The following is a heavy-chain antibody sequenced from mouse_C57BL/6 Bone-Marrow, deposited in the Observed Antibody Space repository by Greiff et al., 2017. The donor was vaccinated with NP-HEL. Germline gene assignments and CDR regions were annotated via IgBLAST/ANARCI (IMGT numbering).Heavy chain of an antibody. CDR3: ARLPIYYYGTGAMDY. J-gene: IGHJ4*01. CDR1: GYTFTDYY. D-gene: IGHD1-1*01. Sequence: VQLQQSGAELVRPGASVKLSCKASGYTFTDYYINWVKQRPGQGLEWIARIYPGSGNTYYNEKFKGKATLTAEKSSSTAYMQLSSLTSEDSAVYFCARLPIYYYGTGAMDYWGQGTSVTVSS. CDR2: IYPGSGNT. V-gene: IGHV1-76*01.